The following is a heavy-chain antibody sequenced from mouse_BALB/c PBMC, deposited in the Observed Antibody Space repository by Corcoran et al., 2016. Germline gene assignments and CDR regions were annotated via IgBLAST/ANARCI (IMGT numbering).Heavy chain of an antibody. D-gene: IGHD2-4*01. J-gene: IGHJ3*01. CDR2: INPYNDGT. Sequence: EVQLQQSGPELVKPGASVKMSCKASGYTFTSYVMHWVKQKPGQGLEWIGYINPYNDGTKYNEKFKGKATLTSDKSSSTAYMELSSLTSEDSAVYYCASGVYYDYDGVLFAYWGQGTLVTVSA. CDR3: ASGVYYDYDGVLFAY. CDR1: GYTFTSYV. V-gene: IGHV1S136*01.